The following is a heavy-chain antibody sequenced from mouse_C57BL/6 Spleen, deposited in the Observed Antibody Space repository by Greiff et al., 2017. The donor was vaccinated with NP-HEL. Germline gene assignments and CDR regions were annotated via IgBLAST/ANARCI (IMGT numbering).Heavy chain of an antibody. V-gene: IGHV1-52*01. Sequence: VQLQQSGAELVRPGSSVKLSCKASGYTFTSYWMHWVKQRPIQGLEWIGNIDPSDSETHYNQKFKDKATLTVDKSSSTAYMQLSSLTSEDSAVYYCARFTTVVDYFDYWGQGTTLTVSS. CDR1: GYTFTSYW. CDR2: IDPSDSET. D-gene: IGHD1-1*01. J-gene: IGHJ2*01. CDR3: ARFTTVVDYFDY.